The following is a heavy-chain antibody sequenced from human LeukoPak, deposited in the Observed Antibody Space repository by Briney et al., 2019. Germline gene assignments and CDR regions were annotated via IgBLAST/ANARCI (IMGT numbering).Heavy chain of an antibody. J-gene: IGHJ4*02. D-gene: IGHD5-24*01. CDR3: ARDGDGYVDY. CDR1: GFTFSGHA. V-gene: IGHV3-30*04. CDR2: ISYDGSNK. Sequence: QPGGSLRLSCAASGFTFSGHAMHWVRQAPGKGLEWVAVISYDGSNKYYADSVKGRFTISRDNSKNTLYLQMNSLRAEDTAVYYCARDGDGYVDYWGQGTLVTVSS.